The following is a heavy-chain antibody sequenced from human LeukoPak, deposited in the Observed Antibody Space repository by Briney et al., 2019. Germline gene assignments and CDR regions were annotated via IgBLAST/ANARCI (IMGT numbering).Heavy chain of an antibody. V-gene: IGHV4-59*11. J-gene: IGHJ5*02. D-gene: IGHD3-22*01. CDR1: GGSISSHY. CDR2: IYYSGST. CDR3: ARDMIVGTNWFDP. Sequence: PSETLSLTCNVSGGSISSHYWSWIRQPPGKGLEWIGYIYYSGSTNYNPSLKSRVTISVDTSKNQFSLKLSSVTAADTAVYYCARDMIVGTNWFDPWGQGTLVTVSS.